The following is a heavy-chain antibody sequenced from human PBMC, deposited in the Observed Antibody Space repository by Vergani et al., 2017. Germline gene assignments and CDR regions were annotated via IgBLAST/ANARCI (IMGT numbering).Heavy chain of an antibody. Sequence: QVRLQESGPGLVKPSETLSLTCSVSGRSMSGYYWSWIRQPPGKELEWIGYMYHSGSTNYNPSLETRVTISGDTSKNQFSLKLNSVTADTAVYYCGRVADFYGLGSRLLDLWGQGILVTVSS. CDR2: MYHSGST. J-gene: IGHJ5*02. CDR1: GRSMSGYY. CDR3: GRVADFYGLGSRLLDL. V-gene: IGHV4-59*01. D-gene: IGHD3-10*01.